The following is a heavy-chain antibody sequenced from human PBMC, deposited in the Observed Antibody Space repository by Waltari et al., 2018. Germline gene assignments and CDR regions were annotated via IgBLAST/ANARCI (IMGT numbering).Heavy chain of an antibody. CDR1: GFTFGDYA. CDR3: TNVAYYDILTDLDAFDI. D-gene: IGHD3-9*01. CDR2: IRSKAYGGTT. V-gene: IGHV3-49*03. J-gene: IGHJ3*02. Sequence: EVQLVESGGGLVQPGRSLRLSCTASGFTFGDYAMSWFRQAPGKGLEWVGFIRSKAYGGTTEYAASVKGRFTISRDDSKSIAYLQMNSLKTEDTAVYYCTNVAYYDILTDLDAFDIWGQGTMVTVSS.